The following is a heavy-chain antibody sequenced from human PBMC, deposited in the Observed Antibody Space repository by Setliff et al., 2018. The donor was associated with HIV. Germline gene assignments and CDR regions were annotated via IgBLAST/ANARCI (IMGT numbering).Heavy chain of an antibody. D-gene: IGHD1-1*01. J-gene: IGHJ6*03. CDR1: GGTFSSYA. Sequence: SVKVSCKASGGTFSSYAISWVRQAPGQGLEWMGRINPIFGTANYAQKFQGRVTITADKSTSTAYMELSSLRSEDTAVYYCARNPQPTGTPDYYYYYYMDVWGKGTTVTVSS. V-gene: IGHV1-69*06. CDR3: ARNPQPTGTPDYYYYYYMDV. CDR2: INPIFGTA.